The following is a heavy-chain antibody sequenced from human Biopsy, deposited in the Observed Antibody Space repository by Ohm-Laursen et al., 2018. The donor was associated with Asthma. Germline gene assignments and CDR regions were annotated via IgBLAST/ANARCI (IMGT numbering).Heavy chain of an antibody. CDR3: ARGDSSNWSRYYFDY. V-gene: IGHV3-53*01. D-gene: IGHD3-22*01. J-gene: IGHJ4*02. CDR1: GFTVSRDH. CDR2: IYSGGTS. Sequence: SLRLSCTASGFTVSRDHMFWVRQAPGKGLEWVSVIYSGGTSHTADSVRGRFTISRDFSKNTLHLQMHSLRVEDTAVYYCARGDSSNWSRYYFDYWGQGTLVTVSS.